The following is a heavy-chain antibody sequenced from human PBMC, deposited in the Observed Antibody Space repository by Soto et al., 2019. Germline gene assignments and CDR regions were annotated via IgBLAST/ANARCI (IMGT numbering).Heavy chain of an antibody. J-gene: IGHJ4*02. Sequence: SGGSLRLSCAASGFTFSNYAMSWVRQAPGKGLEWVSTISSSGDNTYYADSGKGRLTISRDNSKNTLYLQMYSLRADDTAIYYCAKVPNWGYSYYFDYWGQGTLVTVSS. V-gene: IGHV3-23*01. D-gene: IGHD7-27*01. CDR3: AKVPNWGYSYYFDY. CDR1: GFTFSNYA. CDR2: ISSSGDNT.